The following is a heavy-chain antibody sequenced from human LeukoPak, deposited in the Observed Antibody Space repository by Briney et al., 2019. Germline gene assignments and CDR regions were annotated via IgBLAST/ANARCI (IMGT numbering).Heavy chain of an antibody. CDR3: ARGKRYSSSRPLGGFDY. D-gene: IGHD6-13*01. V-gene: IGHV4-61*02. Sequence: SETLSLTCTVSGGSISSGSYYWSWIRQPAGKGLEWIGRIYTSGSTNYNPSLKSRVTISVDTSKNQFSLKLSSVTAADTAVYYCARGKRYSSSRPLGGFDYWGQGTLVTVSS. CDR1: GGSISSGSYY. J-gene: IGHJ4*02. CDR2: IYTSGST.